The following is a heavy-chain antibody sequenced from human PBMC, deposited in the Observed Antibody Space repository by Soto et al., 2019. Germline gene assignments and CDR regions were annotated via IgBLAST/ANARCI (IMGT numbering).Heavy chain of an antibody. CDR2: INSDGSST. CDR3: ARDSRVAARRYYYYYYMDV. CDR1: GFTFSSYW. Sequence: GGSLRLSCAASGFTFSSYWMHWVRQAPGKGLVWVSRINSDGSSTSYADSVKGRFTISRDNAKNTLYLQMNSLRAEDTAVYYCARDSRVAARRYYYYYYMDVWGKGTTVTVSS. D-gene: IGHD6-6*01. V-gene: IGHV3-74*01. J-gene: IGHJ6*03.